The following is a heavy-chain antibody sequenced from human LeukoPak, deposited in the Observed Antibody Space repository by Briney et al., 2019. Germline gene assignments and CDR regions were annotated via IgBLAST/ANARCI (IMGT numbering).Heavy chain of an antibody. D-gene: IGHD4-17*01. V-gene: IGHV4-34*01. CDR2: INHSGST. CDR1: GGSFSGYY. J-gene: IGHJ4*02. Sequence: SQTLSLTCAVYGGSFSGYYWSWIRQPPGKGLEWIGEINHSGSTNYNPSLKSRVTISVDTSKNQFSLKLSSVTAADTAVYYCARADQDFTVLDYWGQGTLVTVSS. CDR3: ARADQDFTVLDY.